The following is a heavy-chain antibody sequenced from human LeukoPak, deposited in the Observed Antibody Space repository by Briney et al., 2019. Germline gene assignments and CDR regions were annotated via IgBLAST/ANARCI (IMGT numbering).Heavy chain of an antibody. D-gene: IGHD3-10*01. J-gene: IGHJ4*02. CDR3: GRINYNGDY. V-gene: IGHV3-74*01. CDR1: GFTLSGYW. CDR2: TNEDGSYA. Sequence: GGSLRLSCAASGFTLSGYWVHWVRQPPGKGLMWLSRTNEDGSYADYADSVKGRFTISRDNAKNTVYLQMNSLRTEDTAVYFCGRINYNGDYWGRGTLVTVSS.